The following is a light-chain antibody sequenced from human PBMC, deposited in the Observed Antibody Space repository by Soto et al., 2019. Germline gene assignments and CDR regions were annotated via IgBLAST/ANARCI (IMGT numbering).Light chain of an antibody. V-gene: IGLV2-14*03. CDR1: SSDIGSDNY. CDR2: DVH. CDR3: SSSTTSITLM. J-gene: IGLJ3*02. Sequence: QSVLTQPASVSGSPGQSIAISCTGTSSDIGSDNYVSWYQHHTGRAPKLIIYDVHNRPSGVSNRFSGSKSGNAASLTITCLQAEDEADYYCSSSTTSITLMFGGGTKVTVL.